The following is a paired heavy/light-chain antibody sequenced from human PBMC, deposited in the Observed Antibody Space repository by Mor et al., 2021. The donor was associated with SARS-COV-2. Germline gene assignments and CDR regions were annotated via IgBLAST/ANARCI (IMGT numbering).Heavy chain of an antibody. CDR2: ISAYNGNT. Sequence: QVQLVQSGAEVKKPGASVKVSCKASGYTFTSYGISWVRQAPGQGLEWMGWISAYNGNTNYAQKLQGRVTMTTDTSTSTAYMELRSLRSDDTAVYYCAGPGNSSSWYSRYYYYYGMDVWGQGTTVTVSS. CDR3: AGPGNSSSWYSRYYYYYGMDV. V-gene: IGHV1-18*04. CDR1: GYTFTSYG. D-gene: IGHD6-13*01. J-gene: IGHJ6*02.
Light chain of an antibody. Sequence: DIQMTQSPSSLSASVGDRVTITCQASQDISNYLNWYQQKPGKAPKLLIYDASNLETGVPSRFSGSGSGTDFTFTISSLQPEDIATYYCQQYDNLPSGTFGQGTKLEIK. CDR2: DAS. CDR3: QQYDNLPSGT. CDR1: QDISNY. J-gene: IGKJ2*01. V-gene: IGKV1-33*01.